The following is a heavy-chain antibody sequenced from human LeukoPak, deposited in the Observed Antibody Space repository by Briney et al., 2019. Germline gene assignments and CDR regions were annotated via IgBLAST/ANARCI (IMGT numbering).Heavy chain of an antibody. J-gene: IGHJ4*02. CDR3: VKGGDELTYYFDY. CDR2: ISSNGGST. CDR1: GFTFSSYA. Sequence: PGGSLRLSCSASGFTFSSYAMHWVRQAPGKGLEYVSAISSNGGSTYYADSVKGRFTISRDNSKNTLYLQMSSLRAEDTAMYYCVKGGDELTYYFDYWGQGTLVTVSS. D-gene: IGHD3-10*01. V-gene: IGHV3-64D*06.